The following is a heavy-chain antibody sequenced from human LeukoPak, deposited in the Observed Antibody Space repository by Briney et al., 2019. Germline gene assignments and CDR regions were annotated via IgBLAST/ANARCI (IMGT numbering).Heavy chain of an antibody. Sequence: ASVKVSCKVSGYTLTELSMHWVRQAPGKGLEWMGGFDPEDGETIYAQKFQGRVTMTEDTSTDTACMELSSLRSEDTAVYYCATAPPDILTGYYRFMWTAVFDYWGQGTLVTVSS. J-gene: IGHJ4*02. V-gene: IGHV1-24*01. D-gene: IGHD3-9*01. CDR1: GYTLTELS. CDR2: FDPEDGET. CDR3: ATAPPDILTGYYRFMWTAVFDY.